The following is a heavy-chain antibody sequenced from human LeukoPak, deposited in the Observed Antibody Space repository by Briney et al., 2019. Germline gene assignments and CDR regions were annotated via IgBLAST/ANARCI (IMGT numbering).Heavy chain of an antibody. CDR2: IKQDGSEK. CDR3: ARGYSGSYSGPFDY. V-gene: IGHV3-7*04. Sequence: GGSLRLSCAASGFIFSNYWMSWVRQAPGKGLEWVANIKQDGSEKYYADSVKGRFTISRDNAKNSLSLQMNSLRAEDTALYYCARGYSGSYSGPFDYWGQGTLVTVSS. D-gene: IGHD1-26*01. J-gene: IGHJ4*02. CDR1: GFIFSNYW.